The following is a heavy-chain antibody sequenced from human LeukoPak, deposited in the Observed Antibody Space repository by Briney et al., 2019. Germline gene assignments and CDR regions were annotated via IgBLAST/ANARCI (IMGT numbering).Heavy chain of an antibody. Sequence: SETLSLTCTVSGGSISSYYWSWLRQPPGKGLEWIGYIYYSGSTNYNPSLKSRVTISVDTSKNQFSLKLSSATAADTAVYYCARSRSGYYPWGQGTLVTVSS. D-gene: IGHD3-22*01. CDR3: ARSRSGYYP. V-gene: IGHV4-59*01. CDR1: GGSISSYY. CDR2: IYYSGST. J-gene: IGHJ5*02.